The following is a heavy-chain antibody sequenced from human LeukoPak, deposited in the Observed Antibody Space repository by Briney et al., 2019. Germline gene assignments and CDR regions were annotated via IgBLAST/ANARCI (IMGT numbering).Heavy chain of an antibody. D-gene: IGHD6-13*01. CDR1: GGSFSGYY. CDR3: ARTRAGRGVYYYMDV. CDR2: INHSGST. Sequence: PSETLSLTCAVYGGSFSGYYWSWIRQPPGKGLEWIGEINHSGSTNYNPSLKSRVTISVDTSKNQFSLKLSSVTAADTAVYYCARTRAGRGVYYYMDVWGKGTTVTVSS. J-gene: IGHJ6*03. V-gene: IGHV4-34*01.